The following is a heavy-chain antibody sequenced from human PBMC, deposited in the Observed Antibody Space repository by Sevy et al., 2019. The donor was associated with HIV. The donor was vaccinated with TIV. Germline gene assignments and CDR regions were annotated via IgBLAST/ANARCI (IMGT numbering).Heavy chain of an antibody. D-gene: IGHD1-7*01. CDR2: ISSTGRYI. J-gene: IGHJ4*02. V-gene: IGHV3-21*01. CDR1: GFTFSAYV. Sequence: GGSPRLSCAASGFTFSAYVMNWVRQGPGKGLEWVSSISSTGRYIYYADSVQGRFTISRGNAEDSLYLQMNNLRAEDTAVYYCARDALSRTSAYWGQGTLVTVSS. CDR3: ARDALSRTSAY.